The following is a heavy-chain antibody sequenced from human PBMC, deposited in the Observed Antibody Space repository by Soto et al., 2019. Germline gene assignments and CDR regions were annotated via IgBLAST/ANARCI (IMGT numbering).Heavy chain of an antibody. V-gene: IGHV1-69*01. Sequence: QVQLVQSGAEVKKPGSSVKVSCKASGGTFTNYAINWVRQAPVQGLEWMGGIIPIYGAVNYAQKFQVRVTITADESTRTVYMALSSLRSENTAVYYCARTTTAYNWFDLWGQGTLVTVSS. CDR1: GGTFTNYA. CDR2: IIPIYGAV. CDR3: ARTTTAYNWFDL. J-gene: IGHJ5*02. D-gene: IGHD4-17*01.